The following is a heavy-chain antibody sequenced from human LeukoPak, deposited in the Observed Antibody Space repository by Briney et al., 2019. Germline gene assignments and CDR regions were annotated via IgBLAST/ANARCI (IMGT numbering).Heavy chain of an antibody. CDR1: GASISSYY. V-gene: IGHV4-39*07. D-gene: IGHD3-3*01. CDR3: AREGQPSYYDFWSGYYSFDY. Sequence: SETLSLTCTVSGASISSYYWGWIRQPPGKGLEWIGSIYYSGSTYYNPSLKSRVTISVDTSKNQFSLKLSSVTAADTAVYYCAREGQPSYYDFWSGYYSFDYWGQGTLVTVSS. CDR2: IYYSGST. J-gene: IGHJ4*02.